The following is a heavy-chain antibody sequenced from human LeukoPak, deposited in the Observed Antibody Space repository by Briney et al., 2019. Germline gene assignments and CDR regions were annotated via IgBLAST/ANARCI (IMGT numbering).Heavy chain of an antibody. Sequence: QPGGSLRLSCAASGFTFSSYAMSWVRQAPGKWLEWVSAISGSGGSTYYADSVKGRFTISRDNSKNTLYLQMNSLRAEDTAVYYCAKYSWGNYYDSSGYYKPYFDYWGQGTLVTVSS. CDR3: AKYSWGNYYDSSGYYKPYFDY. CDR2: ISGSGGST. J-gene: IGHJ4*02. D-gene: IGHD3-22*01. V-gene: IGHV3-23*01. CDR1: GFTFSSYA.